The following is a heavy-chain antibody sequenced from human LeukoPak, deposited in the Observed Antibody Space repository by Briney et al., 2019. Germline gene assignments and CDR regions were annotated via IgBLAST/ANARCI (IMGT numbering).Heavy chain of an antibody. CDR3: AKEFGFGEGFDP. V-gene: IGHV3-30*02. CDR1: GFTFSSYG. D-gene: IGHD3-3*01. Sequence: TGGSLRLSCAASGFTFSSYGMHWVRQAPGKGLEWVAVIWYGGSNKYYADSVKGRFTISRDNSKNTLYLQMNSLRAEDTAVYYCAKEFGFGEGFDPWGQGTLVTVSS. CDR2: IWYGGSNK. J-gene: IGHJ5*02.